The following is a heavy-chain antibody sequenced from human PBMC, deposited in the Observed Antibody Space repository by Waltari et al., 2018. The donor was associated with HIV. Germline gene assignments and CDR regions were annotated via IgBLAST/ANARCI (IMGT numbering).Heavy chain of an antibody. CDR1: GGSIRGYY. CDR2: GYLGGR. D-gene: IGHD3-3*01. CDR3: VKSTFLGVMPADYFDV. J-gene: IGHJ1*01. V-gene: IGHV4-4*07. Sequence: QVQVQEAAPGLVGPSETLSLTCSVYGGSIRGYYWSWIRHTGVNKMRPARKLVWLGRGYLGGRHDSRGDSSRLSMYMDTSKNQVSLKVRSVTAADSVMYYCVKSTFLGVMPADYFDVWGPGTLVTVSS.